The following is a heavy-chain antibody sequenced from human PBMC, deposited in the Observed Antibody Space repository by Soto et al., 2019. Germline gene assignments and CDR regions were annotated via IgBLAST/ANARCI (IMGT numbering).Heavy chain of an antibody. CDR1: GFTFSSCG. Sequence: GGSLRLSCAASGFTFSSCGMHWVRQAPGKGLEWVSAIDESGDRTNYADSVKGRFTISRDYSKNTLYLQMNSLRAEDTAVYYCAKPPSGCPSPFDYWGQGTLVTVSS. CDR3: AKPPSGCPSPFDY. CDR2: IDESGDRT. V-gene: IGHV3-23*01. D-gene: IGHD6-19*01. J-gene: IGHJ4*02.